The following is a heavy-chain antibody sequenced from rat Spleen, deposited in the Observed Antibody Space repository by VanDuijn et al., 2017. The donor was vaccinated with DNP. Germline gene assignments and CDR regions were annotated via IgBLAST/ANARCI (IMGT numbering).Heavy chain of an antibody. CDR1: GYSITGNY. D-gene: IGHD1-4*01. Sequence: EVQLQESGPGLVKPSQSLSLTCSVTGYSITGNYWGWIRKFPGNKMEWIEHISSSGTATYNPSLKSRLSITRDTSKNQFFMQLNSVPTEDTATYYCARWRPGYNYFDYWCQGVMVTVSS. V-gene: IGHV3-1*01. CDR3: ARWRPGYNYFDY. CDR2: ISSSGTA. J-gene: IGHJ2*01.